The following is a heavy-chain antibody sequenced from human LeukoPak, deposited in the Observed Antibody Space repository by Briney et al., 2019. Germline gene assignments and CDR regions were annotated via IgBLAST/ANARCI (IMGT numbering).Heavy chain of an antibody. J-gene: IGHJ4*02. V-gene: IGHV3-21*01. CDR3: AGLIYDSSGYLDY. D-gene: IGHD3-22*01. CDR2: ISSSSSYI. CDR1: GFTFSSYS. Sequence: GGSLRLSCAASGFTFSSYSMNWVRQAPGKGLGWVSSISSSSSYIYYADSVKGRFTISRDNAKNSLYLQMNSLRAEDTAVYYCAGLIYDSSGYLDYWGQGTLVTVSS.